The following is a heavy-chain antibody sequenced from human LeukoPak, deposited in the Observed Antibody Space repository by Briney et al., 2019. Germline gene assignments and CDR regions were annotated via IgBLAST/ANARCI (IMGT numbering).Heavy chain of an antibody. V-gene: IGHV7-4-1*02. J-gene: IGHJ3*02. CDR1: GYTFTNFG. CDR2: INTNTGNP. Sequence: ASVKVSCKASGYTFTNFGINWVRQAPGQGLEWVGWINTNTGNPSYVQGFAGRFGFSLDTSVNTAYLQINSLKAEDTAVYYCARDPLLRAFDIWGQGTMVTVSS. CDR3: ARDPLLRAFDI. D-gene: IGHD1-26*01.